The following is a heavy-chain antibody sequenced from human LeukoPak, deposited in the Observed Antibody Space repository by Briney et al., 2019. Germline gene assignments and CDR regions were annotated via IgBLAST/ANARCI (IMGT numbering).Heavy chain of an antibody. CDR2: IYSGGST. V-gene: IGHV3-53*01. Sequence: PGGSLRLSCAASGFTVSSNYMTWVRQAPGKGLEWVSVIYSGGSTYYADSVKGRFTISRDNSKNTLYLQMNSLRAEDTAMYYCTTYYDSGPSKDWGQGTLVTVSS. J-gene: IGHJ4*02. CDR3: TTYYDSGPSKD. CDR1: GFTVSSNY. D-gene: IGHD3-22*01.